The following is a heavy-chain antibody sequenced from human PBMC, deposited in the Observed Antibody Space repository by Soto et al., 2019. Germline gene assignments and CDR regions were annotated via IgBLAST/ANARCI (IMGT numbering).Heavy chain of an antibody. V-gene: IGHV1-18*01. J-gene: IGHJ4*02. CDR1: GYTFTSYG. Sequence: QVQLVQSGAEVKKPGASVKVSCQASGYTFTSYGISWVRQAPGQGLEWMGWISAYNGNTNYAQKLQGRVTMTTDTSTSTAYMELRSLRSDDTAVYYCAREGPRITMVRGVTYIDYWGQGTLVTVSS. D-gene: IGHD3-10*01. CDR2: ISAYNGNT. CDR3: AREGPRITMVRGVTYIDY.